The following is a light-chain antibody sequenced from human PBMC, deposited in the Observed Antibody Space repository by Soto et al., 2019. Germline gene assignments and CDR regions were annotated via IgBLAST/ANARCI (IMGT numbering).Light chain of an antibody. CDR3: QQYNNWPRT. CDR2: GAS. Sequence: EIVMTQSPATLSVSPGERATLSCRASQSVSSNLAWYQQKPGQAPRLLIYGASTRATGIPARFSGSGSGTEFTLTISRLQSEDFEVYYCQQYNNWPRTFGQGTKV. J-gene: IGKJ1*01. CDR1: QSVSSN. V-gene: IGKV3-15*01.